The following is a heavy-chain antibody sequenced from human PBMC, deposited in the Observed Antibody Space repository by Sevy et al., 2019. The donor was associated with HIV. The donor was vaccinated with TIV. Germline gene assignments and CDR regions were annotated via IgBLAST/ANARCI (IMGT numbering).Heavy chain of an antibody. D-gene: IGHD6-13*01. V-gene: IGHV3-7*01. CDR1: GFIFSTYW. J-gene: IGHJ5*02. Sequence: GGSLRLSCAASGFIFSTYWMNWVRQAPGKGLEWVANIKQDGSEKYYVDSVKGRFTISRDNAKNSLYLQMSSLRVEDTAVYYCAKNSSRHGCFDPWGQGTLVTVSS. CDR3: AKNSSRHGCFDP. CDR2: IKQDGSEK.